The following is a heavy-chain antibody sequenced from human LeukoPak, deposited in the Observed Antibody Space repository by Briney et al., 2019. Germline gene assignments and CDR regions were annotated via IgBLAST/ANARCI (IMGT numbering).Heavy chain of an antibody. V-gene: IGHV4-39*07. D-gene: IGHD3-16*01. CDR1: GGSISSSNNY. CDR3: ARLLCSEGHY. J-gene: IGHJ4*02. Sequence: SETLSLTCTVSGGSISSSNNYWGWIRQAPGKGLEWIGSIYYTGSTYYSPSLMSRVTISVDTSKNQFSPKLSSVTAADTAVYYCARLLCSEGHYWGQGTLVTVSS. CDR2: IYYTGST.